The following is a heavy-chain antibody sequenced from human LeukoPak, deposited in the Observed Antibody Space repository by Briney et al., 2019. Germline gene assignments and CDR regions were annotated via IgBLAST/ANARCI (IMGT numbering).Heavy chain of an antibody. CDR3: ARSHYDFWSGYSYYYYMDV. CDR2: IKQDGSEK. J-gene: IGHJ6*03. D-gene: IGHD3-3*01. CDR1: GFTFSSYW. V-gene: IGHV3-7*01. Sequence: GRSLRLSCAASGFTFSSYWMSWVRQAPGKGLEWVANIKQDGSEKYYVDSVKGRFTISRDNAKNSLYLQMNSLRAEDTAVYYCARSHYDFWSGYSYYYYMDVWGKGTTVTVSS.